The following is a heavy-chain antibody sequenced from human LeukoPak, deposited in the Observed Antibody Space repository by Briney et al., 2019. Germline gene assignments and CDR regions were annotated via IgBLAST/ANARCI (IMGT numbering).Heavy chain of an antibody. V-gene: IGHV6-1*01. CDR3: ARVVRGPFDP. D-gene: IGHD1-26*01. Sequence: SQTLSLTCAISGDSVSSNNAAWNWIRQSPSRGLEWLGRTYYRSKWYTDYAMSVKSRLTITAGTSRNHFSLHLNSLTPEDTAVYFCARVVRGPFDPWGQGTLVTVSS. CDR2: TYYRSKWYT. CDR1: GDSVSSNNAA. J-gene: IGHJ5*02.